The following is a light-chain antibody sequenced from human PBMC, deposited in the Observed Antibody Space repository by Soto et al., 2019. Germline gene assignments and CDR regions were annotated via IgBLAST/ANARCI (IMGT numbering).Light chain of an antibody. Sequence: VMTQSPATLSVSPGERATLSCTASQSINSNLAWYQQRPGQAPRLLIYGASTRATGIPARFSGSGSGTESTLTISSLQSEDFAVYYCQQNNNWWTFGQGTKVEIK. CDR2: GAS. CDR3: QQNNNWWT. J-gene: IGKJ1*01. V-gene: IGKV3-15*01. CDR1: QSINSN.